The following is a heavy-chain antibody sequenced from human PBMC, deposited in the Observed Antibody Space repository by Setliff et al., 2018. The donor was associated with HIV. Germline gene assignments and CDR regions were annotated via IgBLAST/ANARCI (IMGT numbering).Heavy chain of an antibody. D-gene: IGHD6-6*01. CDR1: GYTFTSYG. Sequence: ASVKVSCKASGYTFTSYGFNWVRQAPGQGLEWMGWISAYNGNTNYAQKLQGRVTMTTDTSTSTAYMELRSLRSDDTAVYYCATARPGARFDYWGQGTLVTVSS. J-gene: IGHJ4*02. CDR2: ISAYNGNT. V-gene: IGHV1-18*01. CDR3: ATARPGARFDY.